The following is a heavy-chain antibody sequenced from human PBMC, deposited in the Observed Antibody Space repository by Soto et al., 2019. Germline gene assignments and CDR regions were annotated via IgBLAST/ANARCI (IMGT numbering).Heavy chain of an antibody. CDR3: ARSVTTVTTFDY. CDR1: GYTFTSYA. Sequence: QVQLVQSGAEEKKPGASVKVSCKASGYTFTSYAMHWVRQAPGQRLEWMGWINAGNGKTKYSQKFQGRVTITRDTSASTAYMELSSLRSEDTAVYYCARSVTTVTTFDYWGQGTLVTVSS. J-gene: IGHJ4*02. V-gene: IGHV1-3*05. D-gene: IGHD4-17*01. CDR2: INAGNGKT.